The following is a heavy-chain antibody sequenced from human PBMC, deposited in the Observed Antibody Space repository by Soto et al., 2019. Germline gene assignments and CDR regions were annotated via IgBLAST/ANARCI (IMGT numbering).Heavy chain of an antibody. J-gene: IGHJ6*02. V-gene: IGHV1-69*13. D-gene: IGHD2-15*01. CDR2: INPIFGTA. Sequence: SVKVSCKASGGTFSSYAISWVRQAPGQGLEWMGGINPIFGTANYAQKFQGRVTITADESTSTAYMELSSLRSEDTAVYYCARDKARICSGGSCYSLPYYYGMDVWGQGTTVTVSS. CDR1: GGTFSSYA. CDR3: ARDKARICSGGSCYSLPYYYGMDV.